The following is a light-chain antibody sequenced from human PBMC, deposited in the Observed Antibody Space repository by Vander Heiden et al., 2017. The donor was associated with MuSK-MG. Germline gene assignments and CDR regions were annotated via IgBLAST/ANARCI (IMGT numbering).Light chain of an antibody. J-gene: IGKJ4*01. Sequence: DIVMTPSPDPLAVSLGERATIDCKSGQSVLYSSNNKNYLAWYQQKPGRPPKLLTYWAPTREPGVPDRFSGSGSGTDFTLTISSLQAEDVAVYYSQQEDSTPNTFGGGTKVEIK. CDR3: QQEDSTPNT. CDR1: QSVLYSSNNKNY. CDR2: WAP. V-gene: IGKV4-1*01.